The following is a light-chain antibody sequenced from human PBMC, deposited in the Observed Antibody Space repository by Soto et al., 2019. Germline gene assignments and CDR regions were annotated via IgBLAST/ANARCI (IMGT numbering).Light chain of an antibody. V-gene: IGKV1-5*03. CDR2: EAS. Sequence: DIQMTKYPSTLSASVGDRVTITCRASQSISSWLAWYQQKPGKAPKLLIYEASNLKSGVPSRFSGSGSGTEFTLTISSLQPDDFATYYCQQYYSYLITFGHGTRLAVK. CDR3: QQYYSYLIT. J-gene: IGKJ5*01. CDR1: QSISSW.